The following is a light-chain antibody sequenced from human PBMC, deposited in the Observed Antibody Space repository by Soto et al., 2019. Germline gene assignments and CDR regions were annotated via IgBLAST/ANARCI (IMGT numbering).Light chain of an antibody. CDR3: CSYAGSSTWL. J-gene: IGLJ3*02. CDR2: EAS. Sequence: QSVLTQPASVSGSPGQSITISCTGTSSDIGSYNVVSWYQQHPGKAPELLIYEASERPSGVSSRFSDSKSGTSASLTISGLQAEDEADYYCCSYAGSSTWLFGGGTKLTVL. CDR1: SSDIGSYNV. V-gene: IGLV2-23*01.